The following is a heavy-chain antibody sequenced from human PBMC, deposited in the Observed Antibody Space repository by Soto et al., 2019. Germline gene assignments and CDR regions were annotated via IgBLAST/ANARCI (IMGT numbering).Heavy chain of an antibody. CDR3: ARELGYDFWSGYQDYYYYCMDV. D-gene: IGHD3-3*01. J-gene: IGHJ6*02. Sequence: GGSLRLSCAASGFTFSSYAMHWVRQAPGKGLEWVAVISYDGSNKYYADSVKGRFTISRDNSKNTLYLQMNSLRAEDTAVYYCARELGYDFWSGYQDYYYYCMDVWGQGTTVTVS. CDR2: ISYDGSNK. CDR1: GFTFSSYA. V-gene: IGHV3-30-3*01.